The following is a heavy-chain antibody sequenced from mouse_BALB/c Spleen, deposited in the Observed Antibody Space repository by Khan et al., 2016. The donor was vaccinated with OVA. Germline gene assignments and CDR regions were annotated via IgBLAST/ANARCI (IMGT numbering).Heavy chain of an antibody. D-gene: IGHD1-1*01. V-gene: IGHV2-6-1*01. CDR2: IWSDGTT. CDR3: ARQHYFHYYDMDY. CDR1: GFSLTNYG. J-gene: IGHJ4*01. Sequence: QVQLKQSGPGLVAPSQSLSITCTISGFSLTNYGVHWVRQPPGKGLEWLVVIWSDGTTTYDSALKSRLTISKDNSKSQVFLKMDSLQTDDTAIYYCARQHYFHYYDMDYWGQGTTVTVAS.